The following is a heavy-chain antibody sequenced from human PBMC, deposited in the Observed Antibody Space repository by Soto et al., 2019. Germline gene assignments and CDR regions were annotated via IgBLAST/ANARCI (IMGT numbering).Heavy chain of an antibody. CDR3: ARDKSPYSSGWHNRHFDY. V-gene: IGHV3-30-3*01. D-gene: IGHD6-19*01. CDR2: MSYDGSNK. CDR1: GFTFSSYA. Sequence: QVQLVESGGGVVQPGRSLRLSCAASGFTFSSYAMHWVRQAPGKGLEWVAVMSYDGSNKYYADSVKGRFTISRDNSKNTPYLQRNSLRAEDTAVYYCARDKSPYSSGWHNRHFDYWGQGTLVTVSS. J-gene: IGHJ4*02.